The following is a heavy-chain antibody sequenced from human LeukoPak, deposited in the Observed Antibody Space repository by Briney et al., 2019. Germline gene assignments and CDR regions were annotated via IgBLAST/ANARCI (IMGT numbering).Heavy chain of an antibody. D-gene: IGHD2-21*01. CDR2: ISGSGGST. CDR3: ATRLVVVIANNWFDP. V-gene: IGHV3-23*01. Sequence: ESGGSLRLSCAASGFTFSSYAMSWVRQAPGKGLEWVSAISGSGGSTYYADSVKGRFTISRDNSKNTLYLQMNGLRAEDTAVYYCATRLVVVIANNWFDPWGQGTLVTVSS. CDR1: GFTFSSYA. J-gene: IGHJ5*02.